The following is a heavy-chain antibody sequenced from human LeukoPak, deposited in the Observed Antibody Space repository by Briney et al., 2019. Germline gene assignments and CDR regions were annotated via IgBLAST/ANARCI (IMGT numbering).Heavy chain of an antibody. Sequence: PGGFLRLSCAASGFPLSSYAMSWVRQGPGKGLEWVAATSSSDPGTYHADSVRGRFTISRDNSKNTLYLQMNRLRVEDAAVYYCARAPVTSCRGAFCYPFDYWGQGTLVTVSS. J-gene: IGHJ4*02. CDR1: GFPLSSYA. CDR3: ARAPVTSCRGAFCYPFDY. D-gene: IGHD2-15*01. V-gene: IGHV3-23*01. CDR2: TSSSDPGT.